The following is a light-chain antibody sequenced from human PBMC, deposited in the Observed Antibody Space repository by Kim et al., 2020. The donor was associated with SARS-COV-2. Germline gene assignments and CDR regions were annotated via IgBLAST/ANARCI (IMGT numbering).Light chain of an antibody. J-gene: IGLJ2*01. CDR3: SSYTSSSTLV. Sequence: QSALTQPASVSGSPGQSITISCTGTSSDVGAYTYVSWYQHHPGKAPKLMIFDVNKRPSGVSNRFSGSKSGNTASLTISGLQAEDEADYYCSSYTSSSTLVVGGGTK. CDR1: SSDVGAYTY. CDR2: DVN. V-gene: IGLV2-14*03.